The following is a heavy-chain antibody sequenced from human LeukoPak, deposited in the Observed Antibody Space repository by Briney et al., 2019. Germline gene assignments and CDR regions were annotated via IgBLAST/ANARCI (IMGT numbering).Heavy chain of an antibody. CDR1: GFTFSSYE. V-gene: IGHV3-48*03. CDR2: ISSNGSTI. J-gene: IGHJ4*02. D-gene: IGHD3-10*01. Sequence: PGGSVRLSCVASGFTFSSYEMNWVRQAPGKGLEWVSYISSNGSTIYYADSVKGRFTISRDNAKNSLYLQMNSLRAEDTAVYYCARMHGEIDYWGQGTLVTVSS. CDR3: ARMHGEIDY.